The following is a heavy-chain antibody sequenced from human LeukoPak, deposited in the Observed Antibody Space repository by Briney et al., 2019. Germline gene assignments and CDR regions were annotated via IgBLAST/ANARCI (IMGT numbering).Heavy chain of an antibody. V-gene: IGHV1-2*02. Sequence: GASVKVSCKASGYTFTAYYMHWVRQAAGQGLEWMGWINANSGGTNSAQRFQGRVTMTRDTSISTAYMELSRLRSDDTAVYYCARQVSSGRYYFDFWGQGTLVTVSS. CDR1: GYTFTAYY. CDR3: ARQVSSGRYYFDF. D-gene: IGHD6-19*01. J-gene: IGHJ4*02. CDR2: INANSGGT.